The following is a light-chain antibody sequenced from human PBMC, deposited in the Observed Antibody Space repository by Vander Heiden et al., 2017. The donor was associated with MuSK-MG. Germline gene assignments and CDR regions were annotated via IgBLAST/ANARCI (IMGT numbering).Light chain of an antibody. V-gene: IGLV2-23*01. J-gene: IGLJ3*02. CDR2: EGS. Sequence: SALTQPASVSGSPGQSITMSCPGTSSDVGSYNLVSWYQQHPGKAPKLMIDEGSKRPSGVSNRFSGSKSGNTASLTISGLQAGDEADYYCCSNAGSSTWVFGGGTKLTVL. CDR3: CSNAGSSTWV. CDR1: SSDVGSYNL.